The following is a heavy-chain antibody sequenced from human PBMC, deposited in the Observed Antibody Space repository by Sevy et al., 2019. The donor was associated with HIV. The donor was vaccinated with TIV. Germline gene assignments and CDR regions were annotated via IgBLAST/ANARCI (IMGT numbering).Heavy chain of an antibody. CDR2: IFASGST. CDR3: ARVHGDYTYFDY. CDR1: GGSISSHY. V-gene: IGHV4-4*07. D-gene: IGHD4-17*01. J-gene: IGHJ4*02. Sequence: SETLSLTCTVSGGSISSHYWSWIRQPAGNGLEWIGRIFASGSTNYNPSLKSRVSMSIDTSKKQFSLKLTSVTAADTAVYYCARVHGDYTYFDYAGQGTLVTVSS.